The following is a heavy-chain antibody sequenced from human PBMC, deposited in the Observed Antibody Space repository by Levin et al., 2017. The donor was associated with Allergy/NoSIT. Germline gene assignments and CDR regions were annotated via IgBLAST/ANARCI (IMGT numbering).Heavy chain of an antibody. Sequence: ASVKVSCKASGYTFTGYYMHWVRQAPGQGLEWMGWINPNSGGTNYAQKFQGRVTMTRDTSISTAYMELSRLRSDDTAVYYCARGPLSPAPHGDYVIHSIKYYYYDYMDVWGKGTTVTVSS. CDR1: GYTFTGYY. V-gene: IGHV1-2*02. CDR3: ARGPLSPAPHGDYVIHSIKYYYYDYMDV. CDR2: INPNSGGT. J-gene: IGHJ6*03. D-gene: IGHD4-17*01.